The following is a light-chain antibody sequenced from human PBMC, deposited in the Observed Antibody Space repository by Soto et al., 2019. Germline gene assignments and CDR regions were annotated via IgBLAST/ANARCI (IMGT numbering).Light chain of an antibody. CDR1: LNISRY. CDR3: QQRGSWPPLT. CDR2: DAS. V-gene: IGKV3-11*01. Sequence: EVVLTQSPATLSLSPGERGTLSCRASLNISRYFAWNQQKPDQAPRLLLYDASDRAAGVPSRFRGRGSGTEFTRPIRRREAEDVAKYYCQQRGSWPPLTLGGGTKVDI. J-gene: IGKJ4*01.